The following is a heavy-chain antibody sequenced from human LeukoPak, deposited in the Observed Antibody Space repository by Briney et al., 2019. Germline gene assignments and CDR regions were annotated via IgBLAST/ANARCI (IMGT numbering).Heavy chain of an antibody. CDR1: GYTFTSYD. CDR3: ARVGGYCSGGSCYSIGY. Sequence: ASVKVSCXASGYTFTSYDINWVRQATGQGLEWMGWMNPNSGNTGYAQKFQGRVTITRNTSISTTYMELSSLRSEDTAVYYCARVGGYCSGGSCYSIGYWGQGTLVTVSS. D-gene: IGHD2-15*01. J-gene: IGHJ4*02. V-gene: IGHV1-8*03. CDR2: MNPNSGNT.